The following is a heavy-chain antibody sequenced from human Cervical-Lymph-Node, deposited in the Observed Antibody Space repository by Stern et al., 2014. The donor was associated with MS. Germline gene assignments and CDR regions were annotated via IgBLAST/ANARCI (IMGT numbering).Heavy chain of an antibody. V-gene: IGHV1-2*02. Sequence: QVQLVQSGAEVRKPGASVKVSCKASRYTFTGYYMHWMRQAPGQGLEWMGWINPDSGGTNYAQKFQGRVTMTRDTSISTAYMDLSRLRSDDTAVYYCARFDTAMINFDYWGQGTLVTVSS. CDR1: RYTFTGYY. D-gene: IGHD5-18*01. CDR2: INPDSGGT. J-gene: IGHJ4*02. CDR3: ARFDTAMINFDY.